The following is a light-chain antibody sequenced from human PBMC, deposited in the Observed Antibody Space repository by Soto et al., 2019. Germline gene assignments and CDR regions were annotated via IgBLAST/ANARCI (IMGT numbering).Light chain of an antibody. V-gene: IGLV2-14*01. J-gene: IGLJ2*01. CDR1: NNDVGGYNY. CDR2: EVD. Sequence: QSVLTQPASVSGSPGQSITISCTGTNNDVGGYNYLSWYQQYPGKAPKLIICEVDNRPSGVSNRFSGSKSGTTASLTISGLQAEDEADYYCSSYTSSNTVVFGGGTKLTVL. CDR3: SSYTSSNTVV.